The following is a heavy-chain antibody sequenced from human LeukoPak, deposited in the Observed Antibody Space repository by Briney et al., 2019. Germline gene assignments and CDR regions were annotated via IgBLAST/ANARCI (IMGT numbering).Heavy chain of an antibody. CDR2: MNPNSGNT. CDR1: GYTFTSYD. CDR3: ARRRGYSYGRNWFDP. J-gene: IGHJ5*02. V-gene: IGHV1-8*01. Sequence: ASVKVSCKASGYTFTSYDIHWVRQATGQGLEWMGWMNPNSGNTGYAQRFQGRVTMTRNTSISTAYMELSSLRSEDTAVYYCARRRGYSYGRNWFDPWGQGTLVTVSS. D-gene: IGHD5-18*01.